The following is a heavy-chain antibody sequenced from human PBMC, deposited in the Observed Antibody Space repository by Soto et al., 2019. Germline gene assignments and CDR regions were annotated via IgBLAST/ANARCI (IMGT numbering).Heavy chain of an antibody. Sequence: PSETLSLTCTVSGGSISSYYWSWIRQPPGKGLEWIGYIYYSGSTNYNPSLKSRVTISVDTSKNQFSLKLSSVTAADTAVYYCARHPDFWSGYYFDYWGQGTLVTVSS. J-gene: IGHJ4*02. CDR1: GGSISSYY. CDR3: ARHPDFWSGYYFDY. CDR2: IYYSGST. V-gene: IGHV4-59*08. D-gene: IGHD3-3*01.